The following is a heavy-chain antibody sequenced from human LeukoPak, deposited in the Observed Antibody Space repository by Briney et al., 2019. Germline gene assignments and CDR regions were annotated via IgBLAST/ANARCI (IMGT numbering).Heavy chain of an antibody. Sequence: ASVKVSCKASGGTFSSYAISWVRQAPGQGLEWMGRIIPILGIANYAQKFQGRVTITADKSTSTAYMELSSLRSEDTAVYYCAREWVGGTRADYWGQGTLVTVSS. CDR2: IIPILGIA. V-gene: IGHV1-69*04. CDR3: AREWVGGTRADY. CDR1: GGTFSSYA. J-gene: IGHJ4*02. D-gene: IGHD1-26*01.